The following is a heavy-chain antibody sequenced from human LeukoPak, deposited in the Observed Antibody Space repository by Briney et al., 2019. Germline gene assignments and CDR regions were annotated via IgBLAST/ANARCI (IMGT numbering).Heavy chain of an antibody. CDR3: AREGGGYNNRGFDY. CDR2: IKQDGSEK. D-gene: IGHD5-24*01. Sequence: GGSLRLSCAASRFTFSTYWMSWVRQAPGKGLEWVANIKQDGSEKYYVDSVKGRFTISRDNAKNSLYLQMNSLRAEDTAVYYCAREGGGYNNRGFDYWGQGTLVTVSS. V-gene: IGHV3-7*01. J-gene: IGHJ4*02. CDR1: RFTFSTYW.